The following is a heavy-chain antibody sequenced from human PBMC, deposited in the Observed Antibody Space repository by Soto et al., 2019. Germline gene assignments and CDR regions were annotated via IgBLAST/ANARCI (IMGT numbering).Heavy chain of an antibody. D-gene: IGHD2-15*01. CDR1: GGSISSYY. V-gene: IGHV4-59*01. Sequence: SETLSLTCTVSGGSISSYYWGWIRQPPGKGLEWIGYIYYSGSTNYNPSLKSRVTISVDTSKNQFSLKLSSVTAADTAVYYCAREYCSGGSCYSGWFDPWGQGTLVTVSS. J-gene: IGHJ5*02. CDR2: IYYSGST. CDR3: AREYCSGGSCYSGWFDP.